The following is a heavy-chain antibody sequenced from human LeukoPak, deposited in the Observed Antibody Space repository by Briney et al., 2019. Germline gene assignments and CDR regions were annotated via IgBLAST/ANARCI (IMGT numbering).Heavy chain of an antibody. V-gene: IGHV3-7*01. D-gene: IGHD5-18*01. Sequence: PGGSLRLSCAASGFTFSSYWMSWVRQAPGKGLEWVANIKQDGSEKYYVDSVKGRFTISRDNAKNSLYLQMNSLRAEDTAVYYCARDTAMTLGANFYGMDVGGQATTVTVSS. CDR1: GFTFSSYW. CDR3: ARDTAMTLGANFYGMDV. CDR2: IKQDGSEK. J-gene: IGHJ6*02.